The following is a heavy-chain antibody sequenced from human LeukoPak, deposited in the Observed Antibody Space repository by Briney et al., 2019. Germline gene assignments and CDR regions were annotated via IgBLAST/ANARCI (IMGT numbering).Heavy chain of an antibody. J-gene: IGHJ4*02. CDR3: AREIVVVISLFDY. Sequence: SETLSLTCTVSGGSISSGDYYWRWIRQPPGKGLEWIGYIYYSGSTYYNPSLKSRVTISVDTSKHQFSLKLSSVTAADTAVYYCAREIVVVISLFDYWGQGTLVTVSS. CDR1: GGSISSGDYY. D-gene: IGHD3-22*01. V-gene: IGHV4-30-4*01. CDR2: IYYSGST.